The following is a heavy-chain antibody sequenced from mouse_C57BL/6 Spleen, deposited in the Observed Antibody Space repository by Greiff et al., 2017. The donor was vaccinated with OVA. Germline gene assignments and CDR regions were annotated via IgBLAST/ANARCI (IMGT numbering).Heavy chain of an antibody. V-gene: IGHV1-80*01. CDR2: IYPGDGDT. J-gene: IGHJ4*01. CDR3: AREKSYYGNYPYAMDY. Sequence: QVQLQQSGAELVKPGASVKISCKASGYAFSSYWMNWVKQRPGKGLEWIGQIYPGDGDTNYNGKFKGKATLTADKSSSTAYMQLSSLTSEDSAVYFCAREKSYYGNYPYAMDYWGQGTSVTVSS. CDR1: GYAFSSYW. D-gene: IGHD2-1*01.